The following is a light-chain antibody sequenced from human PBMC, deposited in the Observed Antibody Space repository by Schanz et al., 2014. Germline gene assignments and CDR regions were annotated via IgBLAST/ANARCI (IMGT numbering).Light chain of an antibody. CDR2: GNS. CDR1: SSNIGAGYD. V-gene: IGLV1-40*01. J-gene: IGLJ3*02. Sequence: QSVLTQPPSVSGAPGQRVTISCTGSSSNIGAGYDVHWYQQLPGTAPKLLIYGNSNRPSGVPDRFSGSKSGTSASLAITGLQAEDEADYYCCSYAGSYTVFGGGTKLTVL. CDR3: CSYAGSYTV.